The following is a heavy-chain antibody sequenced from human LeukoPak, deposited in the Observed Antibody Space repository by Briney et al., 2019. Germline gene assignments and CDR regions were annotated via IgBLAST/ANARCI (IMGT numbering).Heavy chain of an antibody. V-gene: IGHV1-69*04. CDR1: GGTFSSYA. Sequence: ASVKVSCKASGGTFSSYAISWVRQAPGQGLEWMGRIFPIFGIANYAQKFQGRVTITADKSTSTAYMELSSLRSEDTAVYYCARARDGAGYCSSTSCHYYFDYWGQGTLVTVSS. J-gene: IGHJ4*02. CDR3: ARARDGAGYCSSTSCHYYFDY. D-gene: IGHD2-2*01. CDR2: IFPIFGIA.